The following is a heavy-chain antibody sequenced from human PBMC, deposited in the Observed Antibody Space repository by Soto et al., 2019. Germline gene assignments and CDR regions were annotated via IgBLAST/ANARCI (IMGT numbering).Heavy chain of an antibody. D-gene: IGHD3-10*01. J-gene: IGHJ5*02. Sequence: PSETLSLTCTVSGGSISSSSYYWGWIRQPPGKGLEWIGSIYYSGSTYYNPSLKSRVTISVDTSKNQFSLKLSSVTAADTAVYYCARYIVVRGVRWFDPWGQGTLVTVSS. CDR1: GGSISSSSYY. V-gene: IGHV4-39*01. CDR3: ARYIVVRGVRWFDP. CDR2: IYYSGST.